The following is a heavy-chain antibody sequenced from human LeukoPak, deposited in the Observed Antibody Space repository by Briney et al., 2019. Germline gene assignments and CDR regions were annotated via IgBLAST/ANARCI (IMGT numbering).Heavy chain of an antibody. J-gene: IGHJ4*02. CDR1: GGSISSYY. Sequence: SQTLSLTCTVSGGSISSYYWSWIRQPAGKGLEWIGHIYTSGSTNYNPSLTGRVTILIDKSRNQFSLKLSSVTAADTAVYYCARDSIAGPGTFDYWGQGTLVTVSS. CDR2: IYTSGST. V-gene: IGHV4-4*07. D-gene: IGHD6-19*01. CDR3: ARDSIAGPGTFDY.